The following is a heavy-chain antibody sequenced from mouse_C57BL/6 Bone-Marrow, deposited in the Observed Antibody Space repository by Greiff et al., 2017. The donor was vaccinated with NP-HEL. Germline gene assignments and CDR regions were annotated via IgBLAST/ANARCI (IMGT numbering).Heavy chain of an antibody. CDR3: ARHGLYPSGAMDY. CDR2: IYPSDSET. D-gene: IGHD3-1*01. J-gene: IGHJ4*01. V-gene: IGHV1-61*01. Sequence: QVHVKQPGAELVRPGSSVKLSCKASGYTFTSYWMDWVKQRPGQGLEWIGNIYPSDSETHYNQKFKDKATLTVDKSSSTVYMELSRLTSEDSAVYFCARHGLYPSGAMDYWGQGTSVTVSS. CDR1: GYTFTSYW.